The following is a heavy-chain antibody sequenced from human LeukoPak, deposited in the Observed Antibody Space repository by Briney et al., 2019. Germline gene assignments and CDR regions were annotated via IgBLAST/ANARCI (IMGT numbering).Heavy chain of an antibody. D-gene: IGHD1-26*01. CDR3: AAIVGATNDAFDI. J-gene: IGHJ3*02. CDR1: GGTFSSYA. Sequence: SVKVSCKASGGTFSSYAISWVRQAPGQGLEWMGRIIPILGIANYAQKFQGRVTITADKSTSTAYMELSSLRSEDTAVYYCAAIVGATNDAFDIWGQGTMATVSS. CDR2: IIPILGIA. V-gene: IGHV1-69*04.